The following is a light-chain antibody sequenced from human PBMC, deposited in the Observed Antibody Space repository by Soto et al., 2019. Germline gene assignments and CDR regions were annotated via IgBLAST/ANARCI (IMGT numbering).Light chain of an antibody. CDR3: QQYGSSQNT. J-gene: IGKJ5*01. CDR1: QSVSSSY. V-gene: IGKV3-20*01. CDR2: GAS. Sequence: EIVLTQSPGTLSLSPGERATLSCRASQSVSSSYLAWYQQKPGQAPRLLIYGASSRATGIPDRFSGSGSGTDFTLTISRLEPEVFAVHYCQQYGSSQNTSVQGTRLEIK.